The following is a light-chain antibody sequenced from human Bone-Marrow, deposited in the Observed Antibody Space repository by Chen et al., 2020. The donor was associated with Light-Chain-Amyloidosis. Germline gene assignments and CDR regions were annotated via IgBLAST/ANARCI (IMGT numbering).Light chain of an antibody. V-gene: IGKV3-20*01. J-gene: IGKJ1*01. Sequence: ILLTQSPGTLSLSPGERATRSCRASQSVASDYVAWYQQKPGQAPRLLIYDASSRAPGIPDRFSGSESGIDFTLTISRVEPEDFAVYYCQQYGSSPVTFGQGTKVEIK. CDR1: QSVASDY. CDR2: DAS. CDR3: QQYGSSPVT.